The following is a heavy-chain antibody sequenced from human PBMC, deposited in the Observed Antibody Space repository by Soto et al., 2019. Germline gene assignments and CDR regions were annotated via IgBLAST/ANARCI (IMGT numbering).Heavy chain of an antibody. V-gene: IGHV2-5*02. Sequence: QITLKESGPTLVKPTQTLTLTCTFSGFSLSTSGVGVGWIRQPPGKALEWLALIYWDDAKRYSPSLKSRLTSTKHTTKSQEDLTITNMYPVYTATYYGAHLTYDDDSRGWGDSFDLWGQGTVVTFSS. CDR3: AHLTYDDDSRGWGDSFDL. D-gene: IGHD3-22*01. CDR1: GFSLSTSGVG. CDR2: IYWDDAK. J-gene: IGHJ3*01.